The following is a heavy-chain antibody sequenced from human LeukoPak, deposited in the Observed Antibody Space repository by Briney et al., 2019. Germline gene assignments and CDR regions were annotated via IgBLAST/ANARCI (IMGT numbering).Heavy chain of an antibody. CDR3: AKGGYRFGSLGLGYFDY. Sequence: LPGGSLRLSCAASGFTFSSYAMSWVRQAPGKGLEWVSAISGSGGSTYYADSVKGRFTISRDNSKNTLYLQMDSLRAEDTALYRCAKGGYRFGSLGLGYFDYWGQGALVTVSS. CDR1: GFTFSSYA. J-gene: IGHJ4*02. CDR2: ISGSGGST. V-gene: IGHV3-23*01. D-gene: IGHD5-18*01.